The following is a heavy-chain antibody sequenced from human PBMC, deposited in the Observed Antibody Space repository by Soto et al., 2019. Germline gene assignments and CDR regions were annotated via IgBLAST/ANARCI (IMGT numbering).Heavy chain of an antibody. J-gene: IGHJ6*02. CDR3: ARRLGSYDYGVDV. V-gene: IGHV1-18*01. CDR2: ISTYNGNT. CDR1: GYTFNTYG. Sequence: ASVKVSCKASGYTFNTYGISWVREAPGQGLEWMGWISTYNGNTNYAQKLQDRITMTIDTSTTTGYMELRSLRSDDTDVYYCARRLGSYDYGVDVWGQGTTVTVSS.